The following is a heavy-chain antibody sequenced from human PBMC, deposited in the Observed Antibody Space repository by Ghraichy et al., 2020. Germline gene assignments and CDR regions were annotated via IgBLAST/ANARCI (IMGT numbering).Heavy chain of an antibody. CDR1: GGSFSGSY. D-gene: IGHD2-15*01. V-gene: IGHV4-34*01. CDR3: ARPTATFWAFDI. Sequence: SETLSLTCAVSGGSFSGSYWSWTRQLPGKGLEWIGEINHSGSTNYKPSLKSRVTISVDTSKNQFSLKLSSVTAADTAVYYCARPTATFWAFDIWGQGTMVTGSS. J-gene: IGHJ3*02. CDR2: INHSGST.